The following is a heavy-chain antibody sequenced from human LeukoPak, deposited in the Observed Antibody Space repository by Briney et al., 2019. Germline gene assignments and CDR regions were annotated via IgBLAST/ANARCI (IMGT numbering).Heavy chain of an antibody. D-gene: IGHD6-6*01. CDR2: INHSGST. V-gene: IGHV4-34*01. CDR3: ARDLRHQYSSYTLRFDP. J-gene: IGHJ5*02. CDR1: GGSFSGYY. Sequence: PSETLSLTCAVYGGSFSGYYWSWIRQPPGKGLEWIGEINHSGSTNYNPSLKSRVTISVDTSKNQFSLKLSSVTAADTAVYYCARDLRHQYSSYTLRFDPWGQGTLVTVSS.